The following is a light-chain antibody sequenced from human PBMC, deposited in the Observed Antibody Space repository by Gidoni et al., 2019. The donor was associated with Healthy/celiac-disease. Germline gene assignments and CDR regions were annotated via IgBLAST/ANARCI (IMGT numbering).Light chain of an antibody. CDR2: DAS. CDR1: QSVSSY. V-gene: IGKV3-11*01. J-gene: IGKJ2*01. CDR3: QQRSNWP. Sequence: EIVLTQSPATLSLSPGERATLSCRASQSVSSYLAWYQQKPGQAPRLLIYDASNRATGIPARFSGSGSGTDFTLTISSLEPEEFAVYYCQQRSNWPFXXXTKLEIK.